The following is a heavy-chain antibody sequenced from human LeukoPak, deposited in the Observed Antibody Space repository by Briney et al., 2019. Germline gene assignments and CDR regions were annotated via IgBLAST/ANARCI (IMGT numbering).Heavy chain of an antibody. D-gene: IGHD2-15*01. Sequence: GGSLRLSCAASGFTVSSYYMSWVRQAPGKGLEWVSIIYSGGSTYYADSVKGRFTISRDNAKNSLYLQMNSLRAEDTAVYYCARPCSGGSGGNFDYWGQGTLVTVSP. J-gene: IGHJ4*02. CDR2: IYSGGST. V-gene: IGHV3-66*04. CDR1: GFTVSSYY. CDR3: ARPCSGGSGGNFDY.